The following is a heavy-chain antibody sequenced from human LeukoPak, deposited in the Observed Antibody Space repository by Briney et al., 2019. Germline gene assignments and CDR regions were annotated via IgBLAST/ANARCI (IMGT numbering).Heavy chain of an antibody. D-gene: IGHD1-26*01. V-gene: IGHV3-33*01. Sequence: GGSLRLSCAASGFTFSSYGMHWVRQAPGKGLEWVAVIWYDGSNKYYAYSVKVRFTISRDNSKNPLYLQMNSLRAEDTAVYYCARRNQWELLDYYYYYGMDVWGQGTTVTVSS. CDR3: ARRNQWELLDYYYYYGMDV. CDR1: GFTFSSYG. J-gene: IGHJ6*02. CDR2: IWYDGSNK.